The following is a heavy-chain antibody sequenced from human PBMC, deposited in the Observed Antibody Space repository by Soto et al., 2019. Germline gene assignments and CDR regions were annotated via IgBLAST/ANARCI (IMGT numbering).Heavy chain of an antibody. D-gene: IGHD1-26*01. J-gene: IGHJ4*02. CDR3: AKEGGLSGSYYISSSYYFDY. V-gene: IGHV3-30*02. CDR2: IWYDGSNK. CDR1: GFTFSAYG. Sequence: GGSLRLSCAASGFTFSAYGMHWVRQAPGKGLEWVAVIWYDGSNKYYVDSVKGRFTISRDDSKNTLYLQMNSLRAEDTSVYYCAKEGGLSGSYYISSSYYFDYWGQGTLVTVSS.